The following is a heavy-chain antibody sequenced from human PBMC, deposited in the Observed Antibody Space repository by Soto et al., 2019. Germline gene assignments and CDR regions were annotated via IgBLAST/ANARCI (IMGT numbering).Heavy chain of an antibody. CDR3: ARTPRGYSYGYYYYYGMDV. J-gene: IGHJ6*02. CDR1: GYSVSSNSAA. Sequence: PSHTLSLTCAISGYSVSSNSAAWNLIRQSPSRGLEWLGRTYYRSKWYNDYAVSVKSRITINPDTSKNQFSLQLNSVTPEDTAVYYCARTPRGYSYGYYYYYGMDVWGQGTTVTVSS. CDR2: TYYRSKWYN. D-gene: IGHD5-18*01. V-gene: IGHV6-1*01.